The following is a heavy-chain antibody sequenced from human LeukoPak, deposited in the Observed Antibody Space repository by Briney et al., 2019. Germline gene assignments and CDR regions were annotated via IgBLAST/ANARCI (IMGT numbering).Heavy chain of an antibody. CDR2: LSGSGITT. Sequence: GGSLRLSCAASGFNFSSSAMSWVRQAPGKGLAWVSSLSGSGITTYYADSVKGRFTISRDNSKNTLYLQMNSLRAEDTAVYYCAKGIYSSGWSYFDYWGHGTLVTVSS. CDR3: AKGIYSSGWSYFDY. CDR1: GFNFSSSA. J-gene: IGHJ4*01. V-gene: IGHV3-23*01. D-gene: IGHD6-19*01.